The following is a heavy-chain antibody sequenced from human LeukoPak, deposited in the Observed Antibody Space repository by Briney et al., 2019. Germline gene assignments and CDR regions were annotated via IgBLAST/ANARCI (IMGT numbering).Heavy chain of an antibody. D-gene: IGHD3-10*01. J-gene: IGHJ4*02. V-gene: IGHV1-2*02. CDR2: INPNGDDT. Sequence: ASVKVSCKASGYTFSGHYMHWVRQAPGQGLEWMGWINPNGDDTNYAQKFQGRVTMTRDTSISTAYMELNRLRADDTALYYCATDPPNPGIYYDYWGQGTLDTVSS. CDR3: ATDPPNPGIYYDY. CDR1: GYTFSGHY.